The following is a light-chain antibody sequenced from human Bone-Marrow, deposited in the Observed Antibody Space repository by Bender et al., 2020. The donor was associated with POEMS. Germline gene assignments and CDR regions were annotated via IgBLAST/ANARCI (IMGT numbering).Light chain of an antibody. V-gene: IGLV2-14*01. CDR1: SNDIGGYNF. Sequence: QSALTQPASVSGSPGQSITISCTGTSNDIGGYNFVSWYQQHPGKAPKVLIYEVSYRPSGVSNRFSGSKSGNTAYLTISGLQAEDEADYYCSSDTSSSAILFGGGTKLTVL. CDR3: SSDTSSSAIL. CDR2: EVS. J-gene: IGLJ3*02.